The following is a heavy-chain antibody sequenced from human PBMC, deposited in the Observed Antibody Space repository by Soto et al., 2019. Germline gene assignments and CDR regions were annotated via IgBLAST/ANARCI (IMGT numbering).Heavy chain of an antibody. CDR1: GGVFGSFS. CDR2: IIPIYGTA. CDR3: AKDRRADWESYYYYAMDV. V-gene: IGHV1-69*06. J-gene: IGHJ6*02. D-gene: IGHD1-26*01. Sequence: QVQLVQSGAEVRKPGSSVKDSCKASGGVFGSFSITWVRQAPGQGLEWIGGIIPIYGTANYAHNFQGRVTITADTATNTAYMEVSSLGSEDTAVYYCAKDRRADWESYYYYAMDVWGQGTTVIVSS.